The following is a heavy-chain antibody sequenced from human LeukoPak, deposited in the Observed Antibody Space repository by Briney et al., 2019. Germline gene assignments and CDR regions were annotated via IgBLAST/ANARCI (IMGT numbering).Heavy chain of an antibody. D-gene: IGHD3-10*01. Sequence: KPGASVKVSCKASGYTFTGYYMHWVRQAPGQGLEWMGWINPNSGGTNYVQKFQGRVTMTRDTSVGTAYMELSRLTSDDTAVYYCATHYGSGSYYNELLDYWGQGTLVTVSS. CDR2: INPNSGGT. V-gene: IGHV1-2*02. CDR3: ATHYGSGSYYNELLDY. J-gene: IGHJ4*02. CDR1: GYTFTGYY.